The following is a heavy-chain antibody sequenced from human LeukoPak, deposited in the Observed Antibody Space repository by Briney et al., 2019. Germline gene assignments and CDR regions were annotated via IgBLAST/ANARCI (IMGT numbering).Heavy chain of an antibody. Sequence: SETLSLTCTVSGGSISSYYWSWIRQPAGKGLEWIGRIYTSGSTNYNPTLKSRVTMSVDTSKNQFSLKLSSVTAADTAVYYCAIRSTSCYHYYMDVWGKGTTVTISS. CDR3: AIRSTSCYHYYMDV. CDR1: GGSISSYY. CDR2: IYTSGST. D-gene: IGHD2-2*01. V-gene: IGHV4-4*07. J-gene: IGHJ6*03.